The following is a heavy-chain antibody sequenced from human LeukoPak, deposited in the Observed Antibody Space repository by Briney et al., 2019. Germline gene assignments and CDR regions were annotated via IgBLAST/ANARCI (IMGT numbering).Heavy chain of an antibody. Sequence: SETLSLTCTVSGYSISSGYYWGWIRQPPGKGLEWIGSIYHSGSTYYNPSLKSRVTISVDTSKNQFSLKLSSVTAADTAVYYCARGPQGIDYWGQGTLVTVSS. J-gene: IGHJ4*02. CDR2: IYHSGST. CDR1: GYSISSGYY. V-gene: IGHV4-38-2*02. CDR3: ARGPQGIDY.